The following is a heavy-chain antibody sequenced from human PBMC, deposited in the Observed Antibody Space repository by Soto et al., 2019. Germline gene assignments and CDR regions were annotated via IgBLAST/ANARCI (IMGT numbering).Heavy chain of an antibody. J-gene: IGHJ4*02. CDR2: IKQDGSEK. CDR3: ARVTSPGYFDS. CDR1: GFSFSSHW. V-gene: IGHV3-7*05. Sequence: EVQLVESGGGLVQPGGSLRLSCAASGFSFSSHWVTWVRQAPGKGPEWVAYIKQDGSEKYYVDSVMGRFTMSRDNTQSSLSLQMNTLRVEDTAVYYCARVTSPGYFDSWGQGTLVTVSS.